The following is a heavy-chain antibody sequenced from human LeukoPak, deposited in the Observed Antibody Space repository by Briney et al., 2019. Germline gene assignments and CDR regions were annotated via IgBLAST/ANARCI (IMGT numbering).Heavy chain of an antibody. CDR2: INHSGSA. D-gene: IGHD3-22*01. CDR1: GGSVSGYY. J-gene: IGHJ4*02. Sequence: SSESLSLTWAVEGGSVSGYYWGWIRQPPGEGLEWVGEINHSGSANYNPSLKSRVTISVDTPKNQFSLKLTSVTAAPTPVYYCASGPYYYDSSGPHGGDYWGQGTLVTVSS. CDR3: ASGPYYYDSSGPHGGDY. V-gene: IGHV4-34*01.